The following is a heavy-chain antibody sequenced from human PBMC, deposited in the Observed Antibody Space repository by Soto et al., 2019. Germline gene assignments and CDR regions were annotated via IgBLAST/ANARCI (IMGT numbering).Heavy chain of an antibody. CDR3: EGRADPFYV. J-gene: IGHJ3*01. CDR1: GFTFSNYG. CDR2: IWHDGSQK. V-gene: IGHV3-33*01. Sequence: QVQLVESGGGVVQPGTSLRLSCVATGFTFSNYGIHWVRQAPGRGLEWVAVIWHDGSQKYLADSVRGRFTISRDNSKNTVYLQMNSLRAEDTAVYYCEGRADPFYVWGQGTMVTVSS.